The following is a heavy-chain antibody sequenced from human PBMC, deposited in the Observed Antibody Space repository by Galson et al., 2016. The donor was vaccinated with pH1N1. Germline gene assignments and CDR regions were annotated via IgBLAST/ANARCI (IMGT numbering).Heavy chain of an antibody. CDR3: AGLVRGSYPDPLYYLDS. V-gene: IGHV4-39*02. CDR2: IYYGEST. Sequence: SETLSLTCTVSGGSISSSNFYLGWIRQPPGKGLEWIGSIYYGESTHYNPSLKSRVTISVDTSKNHFSLKLNYVTAADTAVYFCAGLVRGSYPDPLYYLDSWGPGTLVTVSS. D-gene: IGHD1-26*01. CDR1: GGSISSSNFY. J-gene: IGHJ4*02.